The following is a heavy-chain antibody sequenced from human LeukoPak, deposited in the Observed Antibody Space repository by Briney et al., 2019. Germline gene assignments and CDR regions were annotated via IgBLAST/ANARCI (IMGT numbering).Heavy chain of an antibody. J-gene: IGHJ3*02. CDR1: GFTFSDYY. CDR3: AKDRRRTRITIFGVVVYDAFDI. Sequence: GGSLRLSCAASGFTFSDYYMSWIRQAPGKGLEWVSYISSSGSTIYYADSVKGRFTISRDNAKNSLYLQMNSLRAEDTAVYYCAKDRRRTRITIFGVVVYDAFDIWGQGTMVTVSS. D-gene: IGHD3-3*01. V-gene: IGHV3-11*01. CDR2: ISSSGSTI.